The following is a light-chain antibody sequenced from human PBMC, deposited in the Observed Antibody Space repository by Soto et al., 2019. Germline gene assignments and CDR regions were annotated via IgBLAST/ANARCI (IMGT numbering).Light chain of an antibody. CDR3: AAWDDSLNGRV. V-gene: IGLV1-44*01. Sequence: QLVLTQAPSASGTPGQRVTVSCSGSSSNIGSNSVNWYQQLPGTAPKLLIFSNDQRPSGVPDRFSGSKSGTSASLAISGLQSEDEADYYCAAWDDSLNGRVFGGGTKLTVL. CDR2: SND. J-gene: IGLJ2*01. CDR1: SSNIGSNS.